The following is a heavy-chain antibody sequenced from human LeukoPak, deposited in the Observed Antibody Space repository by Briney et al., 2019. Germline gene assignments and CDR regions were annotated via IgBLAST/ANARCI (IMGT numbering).Heavy chain of an antibody. V-gene: IGHV3-48*03. CDR1: GFTFSSYE. Sequence: GGSLRLSCAASGFTFSSYEMNWVRQAPGKGLEWVSCISSSGSTIYYADPVKGRSTISRDNAKNSLYLQMNSLRAEDTAVYYCARLPSVWDYFDYWGQGTLVTVSS. J-gene: IGHJ4*02. D-gene: IGHD3-16*01. CDR2: ISSSGSTI. CDR3: ARLPSVWDYFDY.